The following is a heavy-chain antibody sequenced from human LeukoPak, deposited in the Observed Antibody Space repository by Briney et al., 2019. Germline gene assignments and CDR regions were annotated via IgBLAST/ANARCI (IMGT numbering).Heavy chain of an antibody. CDR2: ISGSGSNT. Sequence: PGGSLRLSCAASGFTLTSYGMTWVRQAPGKGLEWVSGISGSGSNTYYADSVKGRFTISRDNPKNTLYLQMNSLRAEDTAVYYCARGWPWDYWGQGTLVTVSS. CDR3: ARGWPWDY. D-gene: IGHD6-13*01. V-gene: IGHV3-23*01. J-gene: IGHJ4*02. CDR1: GFTLTSYG.